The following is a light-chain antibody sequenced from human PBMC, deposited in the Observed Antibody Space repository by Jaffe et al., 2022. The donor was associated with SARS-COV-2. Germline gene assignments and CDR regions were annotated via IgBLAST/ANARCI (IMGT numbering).Light chain of an antibody. CDR3: QKYSSAPRT. CDR2: AAS. Sequence: DIQMTQSPSSLSASVGDRVSITCRASQDISNYLAWYQQKPGKVPKLLIYAASTLQPGVPSRFSGSGSGTDFTLTISSLQPEDFATYYCQKYSSAPRTFGQGTKVEIK. J-gene: IGKJ1*01. V-gene: IGKV1-27*01. CDR1: QDISNY.